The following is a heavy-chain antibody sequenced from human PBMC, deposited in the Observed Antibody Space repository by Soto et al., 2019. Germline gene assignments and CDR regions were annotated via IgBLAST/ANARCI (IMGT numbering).Heavy chain of an antibody. Sequence: QVQLVQSGAEVKKPGSSVKVSCKASGGTFSSYAISWVRQAPGQGLEWMGGIIPIFGTANYAQKFQGRVTITGDDATSTADMELSSLRSEDTAVYYCGLGCDYRGWFAPWGQGTLVTVSS. D-gene: IGHD4-4*01. CDR2: IIPIFGTA. CDR3: GLGCDYRGWFAP. CDR1: GGTFSSYA. J-gene: IGHJ5*02. V-gene: IGHV1-69*01.